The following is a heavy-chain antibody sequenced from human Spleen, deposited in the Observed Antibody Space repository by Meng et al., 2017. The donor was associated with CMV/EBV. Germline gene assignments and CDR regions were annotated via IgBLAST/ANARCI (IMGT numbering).Heavy chain of an antibody. CDR1: EFTFSSYA. J-gene: IGHJ4*02. CDR2: VYSDGGTT. Sequence: LSLTCAASEFTFSSYAMSWVRQAPGKGLEWVAVVYSDGGTTYHADSVKGRLSISRDNSKNTVYLQMNSLRAEDTAVYYCAKNYIRSPGYFESWGQGTLVTVSS. V-gene: IGHV3-23*03. CDR3: AKNYIRSPGYFES. D-gene: IGHD6-6*01.